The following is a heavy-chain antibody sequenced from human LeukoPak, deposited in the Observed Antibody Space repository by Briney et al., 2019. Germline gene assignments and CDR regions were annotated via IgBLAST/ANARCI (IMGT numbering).Heavy chain of an antibody. CDR3: ARHGNYGEGY. D-gene: IGHD4-17*01. CDR1: GYSINSGYY. J-gene: IGHJ4*02. CDR2: INHSGST. V-gene: IGHV4-38-2*01. Sequence: SGTLSLTSAVSGYSINSGYYWGWIRQPPGKGLEWIGSINHSGSTYYNPSLKSRDTISIDTSKNHFSLKLSSVTAADTAVYYCARHGNYGEGYWGQGTLVTVSS.